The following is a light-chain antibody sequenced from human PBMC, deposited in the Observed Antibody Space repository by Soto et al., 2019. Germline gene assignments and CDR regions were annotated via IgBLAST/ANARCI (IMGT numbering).Light chain of an antibody. Sequence: EIVLTQSPGTLSLSPGERATLSCRASQSVSNSLAWYQQKTGQAPRLLISGASSRATGISDRFSGSGSETDFTLTISRLEPEDFALYYCQQYGSSPITFGQGTRLEIK. V-gene: IGKV3-20*01. CDR3: QQYGSSPIT. CDR1: QSVSNSL. CDR2: GAS. J-gene: IGKJ5*01.